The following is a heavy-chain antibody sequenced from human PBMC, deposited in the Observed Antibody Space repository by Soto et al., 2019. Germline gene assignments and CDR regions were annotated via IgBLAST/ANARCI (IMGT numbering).Heavy chain of an antibody. D-gene: IGHD2-15*01. J-gene: IGHJ3*02. CDR1: GFSFSSYA. Sequence: QVQLVESGGGVVQPGRSLRLSCAASGFSFSSYAMHWVRQAAGKGLEWVAVISYDGSNTLYADSVKGRFTISRDNSKNTMSLQMYSLRAEDTAVYYCASDWGYCSGGGCYPNDPSDIWGQGTMVTVSS. CDR2: ISYDGSNT. CDR3: ASDWGYCSGGGCYPNDPSDI. V-gene: IGHV3-30-3*01.